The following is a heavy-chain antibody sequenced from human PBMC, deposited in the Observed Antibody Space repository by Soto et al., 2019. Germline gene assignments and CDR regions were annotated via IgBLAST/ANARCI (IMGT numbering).Heavy chain of an antibody. Sequence: SETLSLTCTVSGGSISIGDYYWSWIRHPPGKGLEWIGYIYYSGSTYYNPSLKSRVTISVDTSKNQFSLKLSSVTAADTAVYYCARVRPGYSYGRNWFDPWGQGTLVTVSS. CDR1: GGSISIGDYY. CDR3: ARVRPGYSYGRNWFDP. V-gene: IGHV4-30-4*01. CDR2: IYYSGST. D-gene: IGHD5-18*01. J-gene: IGHJ5*02.